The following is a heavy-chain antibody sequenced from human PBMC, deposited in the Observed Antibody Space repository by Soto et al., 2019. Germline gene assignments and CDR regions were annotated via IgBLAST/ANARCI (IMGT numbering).Heavy chain of an antibody. CDR1: GDTIFSNTAA. Sequence: QVELQQSGPGLVKPSQTLSLTCVISGDTIFSNTAAWNWIRQSPSRGLEWLGRTYYRSKWYNEYPLYVKSRISINPDTSKSQFSLLLNSVTPDDTAVYYCARDLSGRFGHWGQGTLVTVSS. D-gene: IGHD3-3*02. CDR2: TYYRSKWYN. J-gene: IGHJ4*02. V-gene: IGHV6-1*01. CDR3: ARDLSGRFGH.